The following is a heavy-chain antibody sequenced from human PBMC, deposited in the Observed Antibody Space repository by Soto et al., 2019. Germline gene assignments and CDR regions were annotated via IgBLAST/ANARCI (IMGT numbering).Heavy chain of an antibody. Sequence: VGSLRLSCAASGFTFSNYWMSWVRQAPGKGQERVANIKQDGSEKYYVDSVKGRFTISRDNAKNSLYLQMNSLRAEDTAVYYCARFYYDSSGYLPSPYYYYYGMDVWGQGTTVTVSS. CDR1: GFTFSNYW. J-gene: IGHJ6*02. V-gene: IGHV3-7*04. CDR3: ARFYYDSSGYLPSPYYYYYGMDV. CDR2: IKQDGSEK. D-gene: IGHD3-22*01.